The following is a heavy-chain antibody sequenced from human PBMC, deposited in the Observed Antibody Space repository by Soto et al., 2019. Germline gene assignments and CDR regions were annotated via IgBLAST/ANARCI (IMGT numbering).Heavy chain of an antibody. J-gene: IGHJ6*02. CDR3: AKIPITIRLGMDV. CDR1: GFTFSSSA. Sequence: EVQLLESGGGLGQPGGSLRLSCASSGFTFSSSAMSWVRQASGKGLEWVSGINNNGANTYYADSVKGRFSSSRDNSKNTLYLQMNSLRAEDTAVYYCAKIPITIRLGMDVWGQGTTVTVSS. D-gene: IGHD3-3*01. V-gene: IGHV3-23*01. CDR2: INNNGANT.